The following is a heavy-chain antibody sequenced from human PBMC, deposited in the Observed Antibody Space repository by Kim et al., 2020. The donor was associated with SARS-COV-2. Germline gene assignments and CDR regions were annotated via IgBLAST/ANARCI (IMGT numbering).Heavy chain of an antibody. D-gene: IGHD3-16*01. Sequence: GGSLRLSCAASGFTFDGYAMHWVRQAPGKGLEWVSGICWDSGRIGYADSVKGRFTISRDNAKNTLYLQMNSLRAEDTALYYCAKVVREFGYWGQGTLVTVSS. J-gene: IGHJ4*02. CDR2: ICWDSGRI. CDR1: GFTFDGYA. CDR3: AKVVREFGY. V-gene: IGHV3-9*01.